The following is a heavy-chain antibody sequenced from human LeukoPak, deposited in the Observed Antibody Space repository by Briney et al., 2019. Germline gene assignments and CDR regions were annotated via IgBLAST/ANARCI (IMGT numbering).Heavy chain of an antibody. CDR1: RFTFSNYW. D-gene: IGHD1-26*01. CDR2: INEDGSEK. V-gene: IGHV3-7*01. J-gene: IGHJ4*02. Sequence: PGGSLRLSCAASRFTFSNYWMTWVRQAPGKGLEWVANINEDGSEKNYVDSVKGRFTISRDNAKNSLYLQMNSPRAEDPAVYYCARLTRGTTATYWGQGALVTVSS. CDR3: ARLTRGTTATY.